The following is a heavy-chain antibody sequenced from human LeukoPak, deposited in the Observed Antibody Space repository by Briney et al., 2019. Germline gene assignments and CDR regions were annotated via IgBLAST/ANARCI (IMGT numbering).Heavy chain of an antibody. CDR3: ARGTRRDGYNIRLERNAFDI. CDR2: IIPILGIA. CDR1: GGTFSSYA. Sequence: SVKVSCKASGGTFSSYAISWVRQAPGQGLEWMGRIIPILGIANYAQKFQGRVTITADKSTSTAYMELSSLRSEDTAVYYCARGTRRDGYNIRLERNAFDIWGQGTMVTVSS. V-gene: IGHV1-69*04. D-gene: IGHD5-24*01. J-gene: IGHJ3*02.